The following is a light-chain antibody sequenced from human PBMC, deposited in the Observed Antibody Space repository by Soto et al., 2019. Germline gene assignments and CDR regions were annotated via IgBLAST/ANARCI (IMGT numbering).Light chain of an antibody. Sequence: EIVLTQSPGTLSLSPGERATLSCRASQSVSSRYLAWYQQKPGQAPSVLIYGASSRATGIPDRFSGSGSGTDFTLTISRLEPEDFAVYYCQQYGSSPPCTFGQGTKLEIK. CDR1: QSVSSRY. CDR3: QQYGSSPPCT. CDR2: GAS. V-gene: IGKV3-20*01. J-gene: IGKJ2*02.